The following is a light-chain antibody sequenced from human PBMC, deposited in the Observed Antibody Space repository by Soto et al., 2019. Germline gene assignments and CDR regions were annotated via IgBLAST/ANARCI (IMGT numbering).Light chain of an antibody. CDR2: DTS. V-gene: IGKV3-11*01. J-gene: IGKJ2*01. CDR1: QSVDRY. CDR3: QQGSNWYT. Sequence: EIVLTQSPATLSLSPGDRATLSCMASQSVDRYLAWYQEKPGQAPRLLIYDTSDRATGIPDRFSGSGSGTDFTLTISSLEPEDFAVYYCQQGSNWYTFGQGTKLEIK.